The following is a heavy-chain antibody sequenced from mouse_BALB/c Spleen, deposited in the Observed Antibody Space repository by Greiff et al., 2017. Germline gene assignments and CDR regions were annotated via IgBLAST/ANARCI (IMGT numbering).Heavy chain of an antibody. J-gene: IGHJ2*01. CDR3: ARDYYGSSGYFDY. V-gene: IGHV7-3*02. CDR1: GFTFTDYY. D-gene: IGHD1-1*01. Sequence: EVHLVESGGGLVQPGGSLRLSCATSGFTFTDYYMSWVRQPPGKALEWLGFIRNKANGYTTEYSASVKGRFTISRDNSQSILYLQMNTLRAEDSATYYCARDYYGSSGYFDYWGQGTTLTVSS. CDR2: IRNKANGYTT.